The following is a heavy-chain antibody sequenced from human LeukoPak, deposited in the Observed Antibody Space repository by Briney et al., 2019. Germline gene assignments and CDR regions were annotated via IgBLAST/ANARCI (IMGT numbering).Heavy chain of an antibody. CDR3: AKESTVQLWFLFDY. CDR1: GFPFSSYA. J-gene: IGHJ4*02. CDR2: ISGSGGST. Sequence: GGSLSLSCAASGFPFSSYAMSWVRQAPGKGLEWVSAISGSGGSTYYADSVKGRFTISRDNSKNTLYLQMNSLRAEDTAVYYCAKESTVQLWFLFDYWGQGTLVTVSS. V-gene: IGHV3-23*01. D-gene: IGHD5-18*01.